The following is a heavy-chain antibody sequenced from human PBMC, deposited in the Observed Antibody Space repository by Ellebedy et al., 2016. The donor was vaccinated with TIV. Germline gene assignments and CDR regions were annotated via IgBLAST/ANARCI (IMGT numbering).Heavy chain of an antibody. CDR2: IYSSGST. J-gene: IGHJ4*02. CDR1: GGSISSSSYY. D-gene: IGHD2/OR15-2a*01. V-gene: IGHV4-39*07. Sequence: MPSETLSLTCTVSGGSISSSSYYWGWIRQPPGKGLEWIGSIYSSGSTNYNPSLKNRVTMSVDTSKNQFSLKLSSVTAADTAVYYCARRYSNYLNYYFSVWGQGTLVTVSS. CDR3: ARRYSNYLNYYFSV.